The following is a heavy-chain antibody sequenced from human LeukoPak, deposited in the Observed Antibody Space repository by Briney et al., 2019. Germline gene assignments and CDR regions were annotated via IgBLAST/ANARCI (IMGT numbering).Heavy chain of an antibody. CDR1: GFTFSSYS. J-gene: IGHJ3*02. CDR3: ARDYFDAFDI. D-gene: IGHD2/OR15-2a*01. Sequence: GGSLRLSCAASGFTFSSYSMNWVRQAPGKGLEWVSSISSSSSHIYYADSVKGRFTISRDNAKNSLYLQMNSLSAEDTAVYYCARDYFDAFDIWGQGTMVTVSS. CDR2: ISSSSSHI. V-gene: IGHV3-21*01.